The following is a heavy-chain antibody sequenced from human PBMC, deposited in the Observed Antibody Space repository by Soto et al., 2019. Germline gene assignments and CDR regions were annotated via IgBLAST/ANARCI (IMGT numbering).Heavy chain of an antibody. CDR1: GYTLTELS. V-gene: IGHV1-24*01. CDR2: FDPEDGET. D-gene: IGHD2-15*01. Sequence: XSVKVTCKVSGYTLTELSMHWGRQAPGKGLEWMGGFDPEDGETIYAQKFQGRVTMTEDTSTDTAYMELSSLRSEDTAVYYCATPGYCSGGSCYKGAAAFDIWGQGTMVTVSS. J-gene: IGHJ3*02. CDR3: ATPGYCSGGSCYKGAAAFDI.